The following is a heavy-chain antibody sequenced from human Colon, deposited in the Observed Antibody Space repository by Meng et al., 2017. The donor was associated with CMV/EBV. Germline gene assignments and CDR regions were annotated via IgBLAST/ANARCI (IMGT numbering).Heavy chain of an antibody. V-gene: IGHV4-31*03. Sequence: TFSGGSIPTGVYCWTWIRQHPGKGLEWIGYIYYSGNTYYNPSLKSRVTISVDTSKNQFSLKLSSVTAADTAVYYCARGKDAAEDFDYWGQGTLVTVSS. D-gene: IGHD2-15*01. J-gene: IGHJ4*02. CDR3: ARGKDAAEDFDY. CDR1: GGSIPTGVYC. CDR2: IYYSGNT.